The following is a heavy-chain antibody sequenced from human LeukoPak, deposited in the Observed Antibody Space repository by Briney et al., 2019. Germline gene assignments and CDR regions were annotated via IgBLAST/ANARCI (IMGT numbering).Heavy chain of an antibody. V-gene: IGHV4-39*07. CDR1: GGSISSSSYY. Sequence: SETLSLTCTVSGGSISSSSYYWGWIRQPPGKGLEWIGSIYYSGSTYYNPSLKSRVTISVDTSKNQFSLKLSSVTAANTAVYYCARGGPRPSQGWRDYWGQGTLVTVSS. J-gene: IGHJ4*02. CDR2: IYYSGST. D-gene: IGHD6-19*01. CDR3: ARGGPRPSQGWRDY.